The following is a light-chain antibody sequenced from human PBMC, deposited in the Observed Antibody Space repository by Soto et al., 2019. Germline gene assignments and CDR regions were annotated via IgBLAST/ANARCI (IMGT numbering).Light chain of an antibody. Sequence: QLVLTQSSSASASLGASVKLTCTLSSGHRFYAIAWHQQQPQRGPRFLMKINSDGSHIKGDGIPDRFSGSSSGAERYLTISSLQSEVEAAYYCQTWDAGIRVFGGGTKLTVL. V-gene: IGLV4-69*02. CDR1: SGHRFYA. CDR2: INSDGSH. CDR3: QTWDAGIRV. J-gene: IGLJ3*02.